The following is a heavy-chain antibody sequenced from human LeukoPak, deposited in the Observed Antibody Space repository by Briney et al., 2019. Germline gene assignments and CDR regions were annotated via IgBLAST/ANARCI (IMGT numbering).Heavy chain of an antibody. CDR3: ARHRQKEENWFDP. CDR2: IYYSGST. V-gene: IGHV4-39*01. J-gene: IGHJ5*02. Sequence: SETLSLTCTVSGGSISSSSYYWGWIRQPLGKGLEWIGSIYYSGSTYYNPSLKSRVTISVDTSKNQFSLKLNSVTAADTAVYYCARHRQKEENWFDPWGQGTLVTVSS. CDR1: GGSISSSSYY.